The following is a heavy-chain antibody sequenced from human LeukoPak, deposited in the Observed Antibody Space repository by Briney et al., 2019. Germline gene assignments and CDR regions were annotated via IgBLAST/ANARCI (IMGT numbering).Heavy chain of an antibody. CDR1: GFTFSSYG. D-gene: IGHD6-19*01. Sequence: GGSLRLSCAASGFTFSSYGMHWVRQAPGKGLEWVAVIWYDGSNKYYADSVKGRFTISRDNSKNTLYLQMNSLRAEDTAVYYCASTSGWYEPIDYWGQGTLATVSS. J-gene: IGHJ4*02. CDR2: IWYDGSNK. CDR3: ASTSGWYEPIDY. V-gene: IGHV3-33*01.